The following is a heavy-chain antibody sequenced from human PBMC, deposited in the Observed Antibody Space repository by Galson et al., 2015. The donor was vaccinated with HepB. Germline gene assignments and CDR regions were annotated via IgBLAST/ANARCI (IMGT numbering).Heavy chain of an antibody. Sequence: CAISGDSVSSNSAAWNWIRQSPSRGLEWLGRTYYRSKWYNDYAVSVKSRITINPDTSKNQFSLQLNSVTPEDTAVYYCAREVRDYGDYGYYYYYYMDVWGKGTTVTVSS. CDR1: GDSVSSNSAA. CDR3: AREVRDYGDYGYYYYYYMDV. D-gene: IGHD4-17*01. CDR2: TYYRSKWYN. J-gene: IGHJ6*03. V-gene: IGHV6-1*01.